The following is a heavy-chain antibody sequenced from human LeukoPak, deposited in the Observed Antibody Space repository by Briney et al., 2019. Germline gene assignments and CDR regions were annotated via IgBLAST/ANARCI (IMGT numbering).Heavy chain of an antibody. Sequence: GGSLRLSCAASGFTFSTYAMSWVRQAPGKGLEWVSTISGSGGGTYFADSVKGRFTISRDNSKNTLYLQMNNLRAEDTAVYYCARRAGAYSHPYDYWGQGTLVTVSS. J-gene: IGHJ4*02. CDR3: ARRAGAYSHPYDY. V-gene: IGHV3-23*01. CDR2: ISGSGGGT. D-gene: IGHD4/OR15-4a*01. CDR1: GFTFSTYA.